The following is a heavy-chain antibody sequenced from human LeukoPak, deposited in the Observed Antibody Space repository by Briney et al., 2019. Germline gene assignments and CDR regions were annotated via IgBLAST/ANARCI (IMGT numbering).Heavy chain of an antibody. D-gene: IGHD6-19*01. V-gene: IGHV4-31*02. CDR2: IYYSGST. J-gene: IGHJ4*02. CDR3: ARGYNSGWYCDY. Sequence: WIRQHPGKGLEWIGYIYYSGSTYYNPSLKSRVTISVDTSKNQFSLKLSSVTAADTAVYYCARGYNSGWYCDYWGQGTLVTVSS.